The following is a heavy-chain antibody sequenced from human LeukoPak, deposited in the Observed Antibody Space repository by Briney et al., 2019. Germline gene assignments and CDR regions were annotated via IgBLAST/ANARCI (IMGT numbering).Heavy chain of an antibody. CDR2: INHSGST. V-gene: IGHV4-34*01. CDR1: GGSFSGYY. D-gene: IGHD3-22*01. CDR3: ARLRYDSSGEYYYMDV. Sequence: KSSETLSLTCVVYGGSFSGYYWNWIRQSPGKGLEWIGEINHSGSTNYNPSLKSRVTISVDTSKNQFSLKLSSVTAADTAVYYCARLRYDSSGEYYYMDVWGKGTTVTVSS. J-gene: IGHJ6*03.